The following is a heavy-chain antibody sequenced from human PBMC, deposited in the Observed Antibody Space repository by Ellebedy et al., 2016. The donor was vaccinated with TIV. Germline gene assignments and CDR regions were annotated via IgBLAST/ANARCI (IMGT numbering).Heavy chain of an antibody. V-gene: IGHV3-30*02. J-gene: IGHJ4*02. Sequence: GESLKISCAASGFTFSSYGMHWVRQAPGKGLEWVAFIRYDGSNKYYADSVKGRFTISRDNSKNTLYLQMNSLRAEDTAVYYCAKDLGVDIVATSLMDDYWGQGTLVTVSS. CDR2: IRYDGSNK. CDR1: GFTFSSYG. D-gene: IGHD5-12*01. CDR3: AKDLGVDIVATSLMDDY.